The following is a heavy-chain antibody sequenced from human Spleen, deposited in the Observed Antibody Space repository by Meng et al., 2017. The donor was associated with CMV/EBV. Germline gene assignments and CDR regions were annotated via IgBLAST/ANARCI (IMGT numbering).Heavy chain of an antibody. D-gene: IGHD5-18*01. CDR1: SYA. CDR3: ARSTEGYSYYRDYYFYGMDV. Sequence: SYAMHWVRRAPGKGLEWVAVTSYAGTKKYYADSVKGRFTISRDNSNNTPYLQMNGLRAEDTAVYFCARSTEGYSYYRDYYFYGMDVWGQGTLVTVSS. V-gene: IGHV3-30-3*01. CDR2: TSYAGTKK. J-gene: IGHJ6*02.